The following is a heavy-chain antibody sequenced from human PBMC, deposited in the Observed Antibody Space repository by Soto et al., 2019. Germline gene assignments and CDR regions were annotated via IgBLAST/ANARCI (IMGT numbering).Heavy chain of an antibody. CDR1: GINLSHFW. V-gene: IGHV3-74*01. CDR3: TTTFEH. CDR2: IDNGGSGT. J-gene: IGHJ4*02. Sequence: EVQLVESGGGSVQPGGSLRLSCPASGINLSHFWMHWVRQAPGKGLVWVARIDNGGSGTSYADFAKGRFTISKDDAKNTLYLQMNSLRAEDTSLYYCTTTFEHWGRGTLVTVSS.